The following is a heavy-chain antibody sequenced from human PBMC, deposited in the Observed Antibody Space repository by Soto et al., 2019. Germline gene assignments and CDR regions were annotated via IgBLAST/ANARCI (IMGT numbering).Heavy chain of an antibody. Sequence: RRLSCAASGFTFSGSAMHWVRQASGKGLEWVGRIRSKANSYATAYAASVKGRFTISRDDSKNTAYLQMNSLKTEDTAVYYCTRQEDSDILTGYYRYDFDYWGQGTLVTVSS. D-gene: IGHD3-9*01. J-gene: IGHJ4*02. CDR1: GFTFSGSA. CDR2: IRSKANSYAT. CDR3: TRQEDSDILTGYYRYDFDY. V-gene: IGHV3-73*01.